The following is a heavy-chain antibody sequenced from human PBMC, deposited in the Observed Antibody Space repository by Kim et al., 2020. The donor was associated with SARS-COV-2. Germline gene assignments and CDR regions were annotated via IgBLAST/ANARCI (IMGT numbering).Heavy chain of an antibody. J-gene: IGHJ5*02. D-gene: IGHD6-13*01. V-gene: IGHV1-2*02. Sequence: YAQKFQGRVTMTRDTSISTAYMELSRLRSDDTAVYYCARVVGSSWYLLDPWGQGTLVTVSS. CDR3: ARVVGSSWYLLDP.